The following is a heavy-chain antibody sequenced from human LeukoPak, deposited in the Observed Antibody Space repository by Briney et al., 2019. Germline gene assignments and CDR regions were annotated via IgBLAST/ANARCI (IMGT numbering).Heavy chain of an antibody. V-gene: IGHV3-21*04. CDR1: GFTFEDYA. CDR3: ARGGITIFGGLIYQDY. D-gene: IGHD3-3*01. Sequence: PGMSLRLSCAASGFTFEDYAMNWVRQAPGKGLEGVSSISRCSTYIYYADSVKGRFTLSSDNAKNSLYLQVNSMRADDTAFYYCARGGITIFGGLIYQDYWGKGTLVTVSS. CDR2: ISRCSTYI. J-gene: IGHJ4*02.